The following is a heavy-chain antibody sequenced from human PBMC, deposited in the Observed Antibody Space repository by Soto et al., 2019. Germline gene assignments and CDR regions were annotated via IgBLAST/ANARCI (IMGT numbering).Heavy chain of an antibody. J-gene: IGHJ4*02. D-gene: IGHD6-25*01. CDR3: ARGERQQQRDF. V-gene: IGHV4-4*02. Sequence: SETLSLTCAVSGDSIISDKWWSWFRQAPGKGLEWIGEIHHSGNSNYNPSLKTRVIISVDRSKNQFSLNLSSVTDADTAVYFCARGERQQQRDFWGQGTLVTVSS. CDR2: IHHSGNS. CDR1: GDSIISDKW.